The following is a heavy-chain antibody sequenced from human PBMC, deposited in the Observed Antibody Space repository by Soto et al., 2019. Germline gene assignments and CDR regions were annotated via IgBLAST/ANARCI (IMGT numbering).Heavy chain of an antibody. J-gene: IGHJ4*02. CDR2: INDSGST. D-gene: IGHD3-22*01. Sequence: QVQLQQWGAGLLKPSETLSLTCAVYGRSFSGYYWSWISQPPGKGLEWIGEINDSGSTNYNPSLKSRVTISVDTSKNQFSLKLSSVTAADTAVYYCARTYYDGRGGLDYWGQGTLVTVSS. CDR1: GRSFSGYY. CDR3: ARTYYDGRGGLDY. V-gene: IGHV4-34*01.